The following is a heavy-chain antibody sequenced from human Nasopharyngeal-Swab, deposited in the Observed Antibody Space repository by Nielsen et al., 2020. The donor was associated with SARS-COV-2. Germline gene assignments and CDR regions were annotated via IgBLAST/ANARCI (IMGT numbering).Heavy chain of an antibody. CDR3: ARDRPDYDFWSGYSSYYYYYMDV. J-gene: IGHJ6*03. D-gene: IGHD3-3*01. CDR2: ISSSSSYI. V-gene: IGHV3-21*01. CDR1: GFTFSSYS. Sequence: GESLKISCAASGFTFSSYSMNWVRQAPGKGLEWVSSISSSSSYIYYADSVKGRFTISRDNAKNSLYLQMNSLRAEDTAVYYCARDRPDYDFWSGYSSYYYYYMDVWGKGTTVTVSS.